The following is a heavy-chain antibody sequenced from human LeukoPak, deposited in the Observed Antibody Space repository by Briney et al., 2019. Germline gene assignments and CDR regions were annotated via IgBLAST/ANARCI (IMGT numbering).Heavy chain of an antibody. CDR2: IIPIFGTT. V-gene: IGHV1-69*01. CDR1: GGPFSSYA. D-gene: IGHD6-13*01. CDR3: ARVISSSWYTDYWYFDL. Sequence: ASVKVSCKASGGPFSSYAISWVRQAPGQGLEWMGWIIPIFGTTNYPQKFQGRVTITADESTSTAYMELRSLRSDDTAVYYCARVISSSWYTDYWYFDLWGRGTLVTVSS. J-gene: IGHJ2*01.